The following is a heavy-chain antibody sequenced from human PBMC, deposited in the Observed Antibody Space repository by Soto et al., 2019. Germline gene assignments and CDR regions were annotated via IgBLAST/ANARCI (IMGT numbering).Heavy chain of an antibody. CDR2: ISSSSSTI. CDR1: GFTFSSYS. J-gene: IGHJ4*02. D-gene: IGHD3-3*01. V-gene: IGHV3-48*02. Sequence: EVQLVESGGGLVQPGGSLRLSCAASGFTFSSYSMNWVRQAPGKGLEWVSYISSSSSTIYYADSVKGRFTISRDNAKNSLYLQINSLRDEDTAVYYCARDGYYDFWSGPSRYFDYWGQGTLVTVSS. CDR3: ARDGYYDFWSGPSRYFDY.